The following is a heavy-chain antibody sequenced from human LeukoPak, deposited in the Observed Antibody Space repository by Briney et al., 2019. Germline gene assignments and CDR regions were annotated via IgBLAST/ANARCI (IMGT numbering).Heavy chain of an antibody. CDR3: ARDLGSDGGTFIASLAY. Sequence: SQTLSLTCAISGDSVSSNTAAWNWIRQSPSRGLEWLGRTYYRSKWYNNYAVSVKSRITINPDTSKNQFSLQLNSVTPEDTAVYYCARDLGSDGGTFIASLAYWGQETLVTVSS. D-gene: IGHD4-23*01. J-gene: IGHJ4*02. V-gene: IGHV6-1*01. CDR1: GDSVSSNTAA. CDR2: TYYRSKWYN.